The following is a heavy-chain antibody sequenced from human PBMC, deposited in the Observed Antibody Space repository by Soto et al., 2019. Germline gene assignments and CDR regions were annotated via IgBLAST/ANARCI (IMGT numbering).Heavy chain of an antibody. CDR1: GFSLSTSGLG. V-gene: IGHV2-5*01. D-gene: IGHD6-19*01. CDR3: AHRPSGWYLFDY. CDR2: IYWNDDK. Sequence: QITLKECGPTLVRPTQTLTLTCTFSGFSLSTSGLGVGWIRQPPGKALEWLALIYWNDDKRYSPSLKARLTITKDNSKNQVVLTMTNMDPVDTATYYCAHRPSGWYLFDYWGQGTLVTVSS. J-gene: IGHJ4*02.